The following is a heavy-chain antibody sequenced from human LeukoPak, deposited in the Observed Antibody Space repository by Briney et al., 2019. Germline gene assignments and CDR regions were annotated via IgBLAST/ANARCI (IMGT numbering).Heavy chain of an antibody. J-gene: IGHJ5*02. CDR2: IIPIFGTA. D-gene: IGHD2-2*02. CDR1: GGTFSSYT. V-gene: IGHV1-69*06. Sequence: SVKLSCKVSGGTFSSYTISWLRQAPGQGLKWMGGIIPIFGTANYAQKFQGRVTITADKSTSTAYMELSSLRSEDTAVYYCARWSYCSSTSCYTSWFDPWGQGTLVTVSS. CDR3: ARWSYCSSTSCYTSWFDP.